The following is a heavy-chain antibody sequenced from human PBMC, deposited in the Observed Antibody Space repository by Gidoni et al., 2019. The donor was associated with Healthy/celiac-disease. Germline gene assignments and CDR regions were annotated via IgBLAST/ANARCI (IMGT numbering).Heavy chain of an antibody. J-gene: IGHJ6*02. CDR2: INPNSGGT. Sequence: QVQLVQSGAEAKKPGASVTVPCKASGYTFTGYYMHWVRQAPGQGLEWMGRINPNSGGTNYAQKFQGRVTMTRDTSISTAYMELSRLGSDDTAVYYCARDLDDIVVVPAAYGMDVWGQGTTVTVSS. CDR3: ARDLDDIVVVPAAYGMDV. V-gene: IGHV1-2*06. D-gene: IGHD2-2*01. CDR1: GYTFTGYY.